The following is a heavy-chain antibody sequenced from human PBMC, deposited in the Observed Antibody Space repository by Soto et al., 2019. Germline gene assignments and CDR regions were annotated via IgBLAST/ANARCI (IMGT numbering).Heavy chain of an antibody. D-gene: IGHD3-22*01. J-gene: IGHJ4*02. CDR1: GHIFSNYW. V-gene: IGHV5-51*01. CDR2: IYPGDSDT. CDR3: ARQRLWGTSGYYYFEN. Sequence: SGESLKISCKGSGHIFSNYWIGWVRQMPGKGLKWMGIIYPGDSDTRYSPSFQGQVTITVDKSINTAYLQWSRLKASDTAIYYCARQRLWGTSGYYYFENWGQGTLVTVSS.